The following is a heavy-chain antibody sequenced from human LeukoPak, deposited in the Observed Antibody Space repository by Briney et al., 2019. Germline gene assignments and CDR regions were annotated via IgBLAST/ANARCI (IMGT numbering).Heavy chain of an antibody. Sequence: PSQTLSLTCTVSGDSINSNNYYWSWIRQPAGKGLEWIGRIYSSGRTNYNPSLKSRVTISVDTSKNQFSLRLSSVTAADTAVYYCARSYSNSSPYNWFDPWGQGTLVTVSS. CDR2: IYSSGRT. D-gene: IGHD6-13*01. V-gene: IGHV4-61*02. CDR3: ARSYSNSSPYNWFDP. J-gene: IGHJ5*02. CDR1: GDSINSNNYY.